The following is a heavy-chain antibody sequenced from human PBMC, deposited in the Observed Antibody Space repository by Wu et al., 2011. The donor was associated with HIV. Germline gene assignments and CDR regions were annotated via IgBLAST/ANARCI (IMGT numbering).Heavy chain of an antibody. J-gene: IGHJ4*02. D-gene: IGHD1-14*01. CDR3: ARGMGTTARPYYFDY. CDR2: ISAYNGDT. Sequence: QVQLVQSGAEVKKPGASVKVSCKASGYTFTNSGINWVRQAPGQGLEWMGRISAYNGDTNYAQKFQGRVTITADKSTSTAYMELGSLRSEDTAVYYCARGMGTTARPYYFDYWGQGTLVTVSS. V-gene: IGHV1-18*01. CDR1: GYTFTNSG.